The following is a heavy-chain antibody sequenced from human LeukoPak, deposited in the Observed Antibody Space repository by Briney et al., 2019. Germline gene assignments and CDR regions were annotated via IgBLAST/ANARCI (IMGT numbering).Heavy chain of an antibody. CDR3: AHSRWEPPYNWFAP. J-gene: IGHJ5*02. Sequence: SGPALVKPTQTLTLTCTFSGFSLSTRGVGVAWIRQPPGKALEWLALVYWDDDKRYSPSLKTRLTIMKDSSKNQVVLTMTNMDPVDTATYYCAHSRWEPPYNWFAPWGQGTLVTVSS. CDR2: VYWDDDK. V-gene: IGHV2-5*02. D-gene: IGHD1-26*01. CDR1: GFSLSTRGVG.